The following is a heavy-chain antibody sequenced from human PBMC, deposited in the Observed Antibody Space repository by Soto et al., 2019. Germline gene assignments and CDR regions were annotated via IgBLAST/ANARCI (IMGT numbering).Heavy chain of an antibody. D-gene: IGHD3-22*01. V-gene: IGHV4-31*02. CDR1: YY. CDR3: ARADSSGDKSYYFDY. J-gene: IGHJ4*02. Sequence: YYQKSIRPHPGKGLEWIGYIYYSGSTYYNPSLKSRVTISVDTSKNQFSLKLSSVTAADTAVYYCARADSSGDKSYYFDYWGQGTLVTVSS. CDR2: IYYSGST.